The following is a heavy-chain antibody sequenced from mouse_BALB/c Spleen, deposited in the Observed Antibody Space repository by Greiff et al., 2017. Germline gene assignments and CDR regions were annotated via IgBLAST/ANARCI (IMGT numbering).Heavy chain of an antibody. J-gene: IGHJ4*01. CDR3: ARGDYGGSPYAMDY. CDR1: GYSFTDYN. CDR2: IDPYNGGT. V-gene: IGHV1S135*01. D-gene: IGHD2-13*01. Sequence: VHVKQSGPELVKPGASVKVSCKASGYSFTDYNMYWVKQSHGKSLEWIGYIDPYNGGTSYNQKFKGKATLTVDKSSSTAFMHLNSLTSEDSAVYYCARGDYGGSPYAMDYWGQGTSVTVSS.